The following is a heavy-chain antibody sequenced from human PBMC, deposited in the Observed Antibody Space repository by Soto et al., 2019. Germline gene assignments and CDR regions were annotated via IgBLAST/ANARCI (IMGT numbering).Heavy chain of an antibody. D-gene: IGHD6-19*01. V-gene: IGHV3-23*01. CDR2: LTASGTNT. CDR3: AQGGYSSGWYLALST. CDR1: GFTFDNYA. Sequence: EVQLLESGGGLGQPGGSLRLSCAASGFTFDNYAMTWVRQAPGKGLEWVSALTASGTNTHYADSVKDRFVIFRDNSKNTLYLQMHRLTAADTAIYFCAQGGYSSGWYLALSTWGQGTLVTVSS. J-gene: IGHJ5*02.